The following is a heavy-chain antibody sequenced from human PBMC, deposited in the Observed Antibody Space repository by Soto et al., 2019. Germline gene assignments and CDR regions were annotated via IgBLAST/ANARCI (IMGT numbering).Heavy chain of an antibody. Sequence: SVKVSCQASGGTFSSYAISWVRQAPGQGLEWMGGIIPILGTANYAQKFQGRVTITADKSTSTAYMELSSLRSEDTAVYYCARDPGDYYDSSGYYDYWGQGTLVTVSS. CDR3: ARDPGDYYDSSGYYDY. CDR2: IIPILGTA. J-gene: IGHJ4*02. D-gene: IGHD3-22*01. CDR1: GGTFSSYA. V-gene: IGHV1-69*10.